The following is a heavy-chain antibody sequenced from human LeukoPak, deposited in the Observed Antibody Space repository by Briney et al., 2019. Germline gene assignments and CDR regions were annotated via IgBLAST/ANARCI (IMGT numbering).Heavy chain of an antibody. CDR2: INHSGST. Sequence: KASETLSLTCAVYGGSFSGYYWSWIRQPPGKGLEWIGEINHSGSTNYNPSLKSRVTISVDTSKNQFSLKLSSVTAADTAVYYCARGRYYDFWSGLAYYFDYWGQGTLVTVSS. D-gene: IGHD3-3*01. CDR3: ARGRYYDFWSGLAYYFDY. V-gene: IGHV4-34*01. J-gene: IGHJ4*02. CDR1: GGSFSGYY.